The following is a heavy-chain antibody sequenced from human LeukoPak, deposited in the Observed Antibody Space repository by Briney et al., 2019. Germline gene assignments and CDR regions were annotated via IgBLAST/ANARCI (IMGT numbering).Heavy chain of an antibody. Sequence: PSETLSLTCTVSGDSLSSSTYYWAWIRQPPGKGLEWIGSIYSSGSTYYNPSLKSRVTIPVDPSKNQFSLRLSSVTAADTAVFYCASPTRGGHFFDYWGQGSLVTVSP. CDR3: ASPTRGGHFFDY. V-gene: IGHV4-39*01. D-gene: IGHD3-10*01. J-gene: IGHJ4*02. CDR2: IYSSGST. CDR1: GDSLSSSTYY.